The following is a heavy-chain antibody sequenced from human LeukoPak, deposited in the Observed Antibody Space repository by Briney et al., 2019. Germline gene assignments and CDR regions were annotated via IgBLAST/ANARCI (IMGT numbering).Heavy chain of an antibody. Sequence: GGSLRLSCAVSGVTFSSYAMSCGRQAPGKGLEWGSGISGSGRNTQYADSVKGRFTISRDNSKTTLYLQMNSLRAEDTALYYCAKESQPLDYYSQMDVWGQGTTVTVSS. CDR1: GVTFSSYA. V-gene: IGHV3-23*01. CDR2: ISGSGRNT. D-gene: IGHD2-2*01. CDR3: AKESQPLDYYSQMDV. J-gene: IGHJ6*02.